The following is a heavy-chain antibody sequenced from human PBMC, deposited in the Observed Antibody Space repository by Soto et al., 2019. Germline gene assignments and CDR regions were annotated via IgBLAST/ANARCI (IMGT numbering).Heavy chain of an antibody. Sequence: SETLSLTCTVSGGSISSYYWSWIRQPPGKGLEWIGYIYYSGSTNYNPSLKSRVTISVDTSKNQFSLKLSSVTAADTAVYYCARDQPNPQNYYGMDVWGQGTTVTVSS. J-gene: IGHJ6*02. V-gene: IGHV4-59*01. CDR2: IYYSGST. CDR1: GGSISSYY. CDR3: ARDQPNPQNYYGMDV.